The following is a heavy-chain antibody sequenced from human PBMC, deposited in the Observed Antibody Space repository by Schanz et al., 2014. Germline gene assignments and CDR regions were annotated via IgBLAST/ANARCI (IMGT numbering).Heavy chain of an antibody. J-gene: IGHJ6*02. CDR1: GFTFNNYG. CDR2: IWYDGTDR. CDR3: AKGSMAARPLLPTDYYFYGTDI. V-gene: IGHV3-33*06. D-gene: IGHD6-6*01. Sequence: QVQLVESGGGVVRPGRSLRLSCAASGFTFNNYGMHWVRQAPGKGLEWGADIWYDGTDRYYADSVKDRFTISRDNSKNTLYLQMNSLRAEDTAVYYCAKGSMAARPLLPTDYYFYGTDIWGQGTTVTVSS.